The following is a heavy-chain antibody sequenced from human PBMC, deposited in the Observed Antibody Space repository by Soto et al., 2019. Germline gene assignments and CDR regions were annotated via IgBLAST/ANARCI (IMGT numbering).Heavy chain of an antibody. D-gene: IGHD2-15*01. CDR2: IYYSGST. CDR3: ARGLTCSGGSCYWFDP. J-gene: IGHJ5*02. Sequence: PSETLSLTCTVSGGSISSGGYYWSWIRQHPGKGLEWIGYIYYSGSTYYNPSLKSRVTISVDTSKNQFSLKLSSVTAADTAVYYCARGLTCSGGSCYWFDPWGQGTLVTVSS. V-gene: IGHV4-31*03. CDR1: GGSISSGGYY.